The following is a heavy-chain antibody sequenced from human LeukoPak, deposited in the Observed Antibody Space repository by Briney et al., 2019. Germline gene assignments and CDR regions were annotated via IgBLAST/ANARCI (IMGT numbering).Heavy chain of an antibody. D-gene: IGHD3-22*01. V-gene: IGHV3-15*01. CDR3: TNTHSSDSSGSY. Sequence: PGGSLRLSCAASGFTFSSYSMNWVRQAPGKGLEWVGRIKSLTAGGTADYAAPVEGRFTISRDDSKDILFLQMHSLKPEDTAVYYCTNTHSSDSSGSYWGQGTLVTVSP. CDR2: IKSLTAGGTA. CDR1: GFTFSSYS. J-gene: IGHJ4*02.